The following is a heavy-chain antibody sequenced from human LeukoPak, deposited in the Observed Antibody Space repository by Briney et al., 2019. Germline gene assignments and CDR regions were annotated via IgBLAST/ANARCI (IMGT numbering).Heavy chain of an antibody. CDR2: IIPMFGTP. CDR3: ARAGIPGYCTNVTCSNWLDP. J-gene: IGHJ5*02. D-gene: IGHD2-8*01. V-gene: IGHV1-69*06. CDR1: GDTFTTYA. Sequence: SVKVSCKASGDTFTTYAIIWVRQAPGQGLEWMGGIIPMFGTPNYAQRLQGRVTITADKSTKTAYMELRSLRYEDTAVYFCARAGIPGYCTNVTCSNWLDPWGQGTLVTVSS.